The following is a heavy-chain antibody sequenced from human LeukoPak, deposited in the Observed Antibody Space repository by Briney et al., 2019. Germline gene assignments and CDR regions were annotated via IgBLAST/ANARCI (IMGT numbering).Heavy chain of an antibody. V-gene: IGHV4-39*07. CDR1: GGSISSSSYY. CDR2: IYNSGST. Sequence: SSETLSLTCTVSGGSISSSSYYWGWIRQPPGKGLEWIGSIYNSGSTYYNPSLKSRVTISADTSKNQFSLKLSSVTAADTALYYCARAYSSSWYWNWSDPGGEGTLVTVSS. J-gene: IGHJ5*02. D-gene: IGHD6-13*01. CDR3: ARAYSSSWYWNWSDP.